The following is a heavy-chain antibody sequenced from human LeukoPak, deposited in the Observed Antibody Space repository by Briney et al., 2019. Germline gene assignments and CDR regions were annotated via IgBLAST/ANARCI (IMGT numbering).Heavy chain of an antibody. CDR1: GFTFSSYA. V-gene: IGHV3-30*04. D-gene: IGHD2-15*01. CDR2: ISYDGSNK. CDR3: ARESTVILYYFDY. Sequence: PGGSLRLSCAASGFTFSSYAMHWVRQAPGKGLEWGAVISYDGSNKYYADSVKGRFTISRDNSKNTLYLQMNSLRAEDTAVYYCARESTVILYYFDYWGQGTLVTVSS. J-gene: IGHJ4*02.